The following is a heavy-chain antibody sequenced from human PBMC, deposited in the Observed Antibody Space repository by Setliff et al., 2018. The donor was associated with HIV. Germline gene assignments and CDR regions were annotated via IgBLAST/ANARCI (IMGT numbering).Heavy chain of an antibody. J-gene: IGHJ5*02. Sequence: ASVKVSCKASGYTFTSYAMHWVRQAPGQRLEWMGWINAGNGNTKYSQKFQGGVTMTRNTSISTAYMELSSLRSEDTAVYYSARGAWDSSGYYYWFDPRGQGTLVTVSS. D-gene: IGHD3-22*01. CDR3: ARGAWDSSGYYYWFDP. V-gene: IGHV1-3*01. CDR2: INAGNGNT. CDR1: GYTFTSYA.